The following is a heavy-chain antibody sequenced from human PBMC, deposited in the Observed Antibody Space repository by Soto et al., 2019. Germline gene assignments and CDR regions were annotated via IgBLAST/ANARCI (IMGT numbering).Heavy chain of an antibody. CDR1: GYIFTGYY. CDR2: INPNSGVT. V-gene: IGHV1-2*02. CDR3: ARDIVVVPAAIPTYYYYGMDV. J-gene: IGHJ6*02. D-gene: IGHD2-2*02. Sequence: GSSVKVSCKASGYIFTGYYIHWVRQAPGQGLEWMGWINPNSGVTNYAQKFQGRVTMTRDTSISTAYMELSRLRSDDTAVYYCARDIVVVPAAIPTYYYYGMDVWGQGTTVTVSS.